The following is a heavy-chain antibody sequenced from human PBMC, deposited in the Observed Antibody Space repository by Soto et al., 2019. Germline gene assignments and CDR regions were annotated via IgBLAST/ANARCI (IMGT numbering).Heavy chain of an antibody. CDR1: GYTFTSYA. Sequence: ASVKVSCKASGYTFTSYAMHWVRQAPGQRLEWMGWINAGNGNTKYSQKFQGRVTITRDTSASTAYMELSSLRSEDTAVYYCARGAPTTGTTGPYYYGMDVWGQGTTVTVS. CDR3: ARGAPTTGTTGPYYYGMDV. D-gene: IGHD1-1*01. CDR2: INAGNGNT. J-gene: IGHJ6*02. V-gene: IGHV1-3*01.